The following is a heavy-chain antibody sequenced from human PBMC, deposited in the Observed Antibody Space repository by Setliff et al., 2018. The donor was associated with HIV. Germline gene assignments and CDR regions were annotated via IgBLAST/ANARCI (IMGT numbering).Heavy chain of an antibody. J-gene: IGHJ6*02. CDR1: GDTFTTYF. CDR2: ITLSSGAT. CDR3: ARDRSSGWSFYYGMDV. Sequence: ASVKVSCKAPGDTFTTYFMHWVRQAPGQGLEWMGIITLSSGATTYAQRFQGRVTMTSDTSTSTVYMELSSLTSEDTAVYYCARDRSSGWSFYYGMDVWGQGTTVTVSS. D-gene: IGHD6-19*01. V-gene: IGHV1-46*01.